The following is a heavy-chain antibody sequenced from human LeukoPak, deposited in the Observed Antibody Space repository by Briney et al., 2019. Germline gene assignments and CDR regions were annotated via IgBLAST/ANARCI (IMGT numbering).Heavy chain of an antibody. CDR1: GFTFSSDS. CDR3: ARALDIVATITPIDY. J-gene: IGHJ4*02. D-gene: IGHD5-12*01. CDR2: IRSCSSYI. V-gene: IGHV3-21*01. Sequence: GGSLRLSCAASGFTFSSDSMNWVRQAPWKGLEWVSYIRSCSSYIYYAGSVKGRFAISRDNAKNSVHLKMNSLRAEDTAVYYCARALDIVATITPIDYWGQGTLVTVSS.